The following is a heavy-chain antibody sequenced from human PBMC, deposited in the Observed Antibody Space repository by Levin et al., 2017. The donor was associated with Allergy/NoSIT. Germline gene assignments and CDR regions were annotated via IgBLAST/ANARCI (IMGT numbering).Heavy chain of an antibody. CDR2: ISRSSSTL. V-gene: IGHV3-48*01. J-gene: IGHJ4*02. CDR1: GFTFSSFD. D-gene: IGHD6-19*01. CDR3: ARDVAVLFDY. Sequence: HPGGSLRLSCAASGFTFSSFDMNWVRQAPGKGLEWVSFISRSSSTLYYADSVKGRFTISRDNAENSLYLQMNSLRAEDTAVYYCARDVAVLFDYWGQGTLVTVSS.